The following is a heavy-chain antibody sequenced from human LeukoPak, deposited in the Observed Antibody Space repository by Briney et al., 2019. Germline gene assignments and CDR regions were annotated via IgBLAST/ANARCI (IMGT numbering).Heavy chain of an antibody. J-gene: IGHJ4*02. CDR2: IWYDGSTK. D-gene: IGHD6-13*01. CDR3: ARDRYSSMWSVFEY. V-gene: IGHV3-33*01. CDR1: GFTFSSFG. Sequence: GGTLRLSCAASGFTFSSFGMHWVRQSPGKGLEWVAVIWYDGSTKVYADSVKGRFTISRDNSRNTLYLQVNSLRAEDTAVYYCARDRYSSMWSVFEYWGQGALVTVSS.